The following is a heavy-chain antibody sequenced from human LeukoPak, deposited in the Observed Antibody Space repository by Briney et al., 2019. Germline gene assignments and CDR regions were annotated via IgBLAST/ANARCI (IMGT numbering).Heavy chain of an antibody. CDR1: GYTFTGYY. Sequence: ASVKVSCNASGYTFTGYYMHWVRQAPGQGLEWMGWINPNSGGTNYAQKFQGRVTMTRDTSISTAYMELSRLRSEDTAVYYCARDVSDSSSWRPFDLWGRGTLVTVSS. CDR3: ARDVSDSSSWRPFDL. CDR2: INPNSGGT. J-gene: IGHJ2*01. D-gene: IGHD6-13*01. V-gene: IGHV1-2*02.